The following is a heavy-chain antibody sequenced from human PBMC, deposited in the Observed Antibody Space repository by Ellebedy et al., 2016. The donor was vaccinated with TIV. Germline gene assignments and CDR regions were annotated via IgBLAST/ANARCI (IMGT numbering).Heavy chain of an antibody. V-gene: IGHV3-30*04. D-gene: IGHD3-22*01. CDR3: GKEHDRSRSYITGDY. J-gene: IGHJ4*02. CDR2: ISYDGSAK. CDR1: GFTFNSYA. Sequence: GESLKISCAASGFTFNSYAMHWVRQAPGKGLEWVAVISYDGSAKYYADSVKGRFTISRDNSKKTLYLQMNSLRAEETAVYYCGKEHDRSRSYITGDYWGQGTLVTVSS.